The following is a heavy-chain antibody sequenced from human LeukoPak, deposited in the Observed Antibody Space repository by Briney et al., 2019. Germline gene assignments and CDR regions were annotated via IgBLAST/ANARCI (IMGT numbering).Heavy chain of an antibody. J-gene: IGHJ4*02. V-gene: IGHV3-48*03. CDR1: GFTFSSYE. CDR2: ISSSGSTI. D-gene: IGHD4-17*01. CDR3: ARLTTVTTGFDY. Sequence: PGGSLRLSCAASGFTFSSYEMNWVRQALGKGLEWVSYISSSGSTIYYADSVKGRFTISRDNAKNSLYLQMNSLRAEDTAVYYCARLTTVTTGFDYWGQGTLVTVSS.